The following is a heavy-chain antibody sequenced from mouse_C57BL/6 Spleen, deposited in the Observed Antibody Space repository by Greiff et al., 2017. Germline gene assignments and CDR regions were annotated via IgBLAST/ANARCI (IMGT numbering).Heavy chain of an antibody. J-gene: IGHJ3*01. D-gene: IGHD1-1*01. V-gene: IGHV1-54*01. Sequence: LQESGAELVRPGTSVKVSCKASGYAFTNYLIEWVKQRPGQGLEWIGVINPGSGGTKYNEKFKGKATLTADKSSRTAYMQLSSLTSEDSSVYFCARSLSTTVVPSWFAYWGQGTLVTVSA. CDR3: ARSLSTTVVPSWFAY. CDR2: INPGSGGT. CDR1: GYAFTNYL.